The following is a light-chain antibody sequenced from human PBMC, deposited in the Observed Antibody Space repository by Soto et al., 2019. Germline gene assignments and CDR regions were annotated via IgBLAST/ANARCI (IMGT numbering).Light chain of an antibody. CDR2: DAS. Sequence: EIGLTQSQATLSLSPGDRATLTCRASQSLNNNLVWYQQKAGQAPRLLIYDASNRAAGIPARFSGSGSGTDFTLTISSLEPEDFAVYYCQQRINWPLTFGGGTKVEIK. CDR1: QSLNNN. V-gene: IGKV3-11*01. J-gene: IGKJ4*01. CDR3: QQRINWPLT.